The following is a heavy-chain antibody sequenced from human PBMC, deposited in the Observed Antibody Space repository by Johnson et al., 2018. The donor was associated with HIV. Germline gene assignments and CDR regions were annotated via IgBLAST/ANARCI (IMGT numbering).Heavy chain of an antibody. Sequence: QVQLVESGGGLVKPGGSLRLSCSASGFTFSDFYMNWIRQAPGKGLEWVSYISSGGQTTDNADSVKGRFTISGDNAKNSLYLQMNSLRAEDTAVYYCAKDITPYSGAFDLWGQGTMVTVSS. V-gene: IGHV3-11*04. CDR1: GFTFSDFY. D-gene: IGHD3-10*01. CDR3: AKDITPYSGAFDL. CDR2: ISSGGQTT. J-gene: IGHJ3*01.